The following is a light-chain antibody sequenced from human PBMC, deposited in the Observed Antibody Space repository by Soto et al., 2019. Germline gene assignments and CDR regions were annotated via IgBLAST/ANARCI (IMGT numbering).Light chain of an antibody. V-gene: IGKV3-15*01. CDR1: QSVSSN. CDR2: GAS. Sequence: EIVLPQSLATLSLSPGASSTLSGRASQSVSSNLAWYQQKPGQAPRLLIYGASTRATGIPARFSGSGSGTEFTLTISSLQSEDFAVYYCQKYNNWLGTVGQGTKVDIK. J-gene: IGKJ1*01. CDR3: QKYNNWLGT.